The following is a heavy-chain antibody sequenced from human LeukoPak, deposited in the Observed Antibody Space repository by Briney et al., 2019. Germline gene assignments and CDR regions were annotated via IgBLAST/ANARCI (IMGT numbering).Heavy chain of an antibody. CDR2: ISVSGGSP. V-gene: IGHV3-23*01. CDR1: GFTFSSYA. Sequence: GGSLRLSCAASGFTFSSYAMMWVRQAPGKGLDWVSIISVSGGSPNYADSVKGRFTISRDNSKNTLFLQMNSLRAEDTALYYCAKGLREYDFWSGYATCGQGTLVTVSS. J-gene: IGHJ5*02. CDR3: AKGLREYDFWSGYAT. D-gene: IGHD3-3*01.